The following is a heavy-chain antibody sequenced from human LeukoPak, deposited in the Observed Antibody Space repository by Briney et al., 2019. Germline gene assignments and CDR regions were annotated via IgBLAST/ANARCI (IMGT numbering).Heavy chain of an antibody. CDR1: GYTFTSYG. V-gene: IGHV1-18*01. J-gene: IGHJ6*03. CDR3: ARGPSFSNSLYYYYYYMDV. Sequence: ASVKVSFKASGYTFTSYGISWVRQAPGQGLEWMGWVSPYNGDTNYAQKLQGRVTMTTDTSTSTAYMELRSLRADDTAVYFCARGPSFSNSLYYYYYYMDVWAKGTAVTVSS. D-gene: IGHD4-11*01. CDR2: VSPYNGDT.